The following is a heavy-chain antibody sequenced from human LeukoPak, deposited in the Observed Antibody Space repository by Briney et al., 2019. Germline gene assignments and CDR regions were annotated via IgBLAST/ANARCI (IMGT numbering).Heavy chain of an antibody. D-gene: IGHD1-7*01. CDR2: ISYSGST. CDR1: GDSISNFY. Sequence: SETLSLTCTVSGDSISNFYWSWIRQPQGKGLEWIGYISYSGSTNYNPSLKSRVTISVDTSKNQFSLKLTSVTAADTAVYYCARGLNLYNWNYFAAVWGQGTLVTVSS. CDR3: ARGLNLYNWNYFAAV. J-gene: IGHJ4*02. V-gene: IGHV4-59*01.